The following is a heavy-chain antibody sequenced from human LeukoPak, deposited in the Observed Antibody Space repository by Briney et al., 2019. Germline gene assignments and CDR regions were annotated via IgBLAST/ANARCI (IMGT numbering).Heavy chain of an antibody. CDR1: GGSIKSHF. CDR2: IFHSGST. V-gene: IGHV4-59*11. Sequence: SETLSLTCTVSGGSIKSHFWSWVRQPPGKRLEWIGYIFHSGSTNYNPSLKSRVTISVDTSKNQFSLRLTSVTAADTAVYYCARRLADGHDYGGKNDYWGQGTLVTVSS. J-gene: IGHJ4*02. D-gene: IGHD4-23*01. CDR3: ARRLADGHDYGGKNDY.